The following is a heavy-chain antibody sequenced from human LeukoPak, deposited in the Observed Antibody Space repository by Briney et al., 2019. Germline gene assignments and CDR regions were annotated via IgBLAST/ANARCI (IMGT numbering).Heavy chain of an antibody. CDR2: INPSGGST. CDR3: ARDQYYYDSSGYLSY. V-gene: IGHV1-46*01. Sequence: GASVKVSCKASGYTFTSYYMHWVRQAPGQGLEWMGIINPSGGSTSYAQKFQGRVTMTRDMSTSTVYMELSSLRSEDTAVYYCARDQYYYDSSGYLSYWGQGTLVTVSS. J-gene: IGHJ4*02. D-gene: IGHD3-22*01. CDR1: GYTFTSYY.